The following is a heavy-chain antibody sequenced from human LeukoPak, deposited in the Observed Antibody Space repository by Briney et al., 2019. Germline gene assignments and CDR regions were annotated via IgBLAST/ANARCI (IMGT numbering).Heavy chain of an antibody. D-gene: IGHD3-9*01. CDR3: AKDGDWVRYFDWPPLHGFSDYYYYGMDV. V-gene: IGHV3-23*01. CDR1: GFTFSSYA. CDR2: ISGSGGST. J-gene: IGHJ6*02. Sequence: GGSLRLSCAASGFTFSSYAMSWVRQAPGKGLEWVSAISGSGGSTYYADSVKGRFTISRDNSKNTLYLQMNSLRAEDTAVYYCAKDGDWVRYFDWPPLHGFSDYYYYGMDVWGQGTTVTVSS.